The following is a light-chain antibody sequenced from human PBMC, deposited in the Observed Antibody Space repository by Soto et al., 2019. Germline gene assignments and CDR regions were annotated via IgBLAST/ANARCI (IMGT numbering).Light chain of an antibody. Sequence: EIVLTQSPATLSLSPGERATLSCGASQSVSSSYLAWYQQKPGLAPRLLTYYASSRATGIPDGFSGSGSGTDFTPTTCLPEPEHLAVYYCQQYGHSPYTFGQGTKLEIK. CDR1: QSVSSSY. V-gene: IGKV3D-20*01. CDR2: YAS. J-gene: IGKJ2*01. CDR3: QQYGHSPYT.